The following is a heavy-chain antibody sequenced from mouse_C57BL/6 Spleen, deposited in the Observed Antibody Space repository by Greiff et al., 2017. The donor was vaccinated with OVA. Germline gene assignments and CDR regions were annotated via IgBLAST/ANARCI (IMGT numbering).Heavy chain of an antibody. CDR2: INYDGSST. CDR3: AGGGLYYAMDY. V-gene: IGHV5-16*01. J-gene: IGHJ4*01. Sequence: EVKVVESEGGLVQPGSSMKLSCTASGFTFSDYYMAWVRQVPEKGLEWVANINYDGSSTYYLDSLKSRFIISRDNAKNILYLQMSSLKSEDTATYYCAGGGLYYAMDYWGQGTSVTVSS. CDR1: GFTFSDYY.